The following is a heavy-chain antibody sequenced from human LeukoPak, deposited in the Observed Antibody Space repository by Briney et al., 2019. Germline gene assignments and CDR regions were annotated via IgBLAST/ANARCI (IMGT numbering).Heavy chain of an antibody. CDR2: IDQSGGRN. V-gene: IGHV3-7*05. Sequence: PGGSLRLSCAASGFTFSRFWMNWVRQAPGRGLEWVANIDQSGGRNNYVDSVKGRFTISRDNSKNSLYLQMNSLRTEDTALYYCAKDWVTGYSSSWYFSYYGMDVWGQGTTVTVSS. D-gene: IGHD6-13*01. CDR3: AKDWVTGYSSSWYFSYYGMDV. J-gene: IGHJ6*02. CDR1: GFTFSRFW.